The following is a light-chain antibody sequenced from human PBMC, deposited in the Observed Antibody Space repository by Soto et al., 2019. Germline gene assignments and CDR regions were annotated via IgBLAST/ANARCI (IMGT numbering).Light chain of an antibody. Sequence: DIQMTQSPSSLSSSVEDRVIITCRASQSISNHLNWYQQKPGKAPKLLIYSASTLQSGVPSRFSGSGSGTNFTLTISSLQPEDFATYYCQQGYSTLPYTFGQGTKVDI. V-gene: IGKV1-39*01. J-gene: IGKJ2*01. CDR3: QQGYSTLPYT. CDR2: SAS. CDR1: QSISNH.